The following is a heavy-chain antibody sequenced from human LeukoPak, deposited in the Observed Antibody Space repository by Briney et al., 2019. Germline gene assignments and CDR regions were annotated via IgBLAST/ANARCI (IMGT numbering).Heavy chain of an antibody. V-gene: IGHV4-4*02. D-gene: IGHD1-26*01. CDR1: GESIISIEW. CDR3: ARQGLSGSYQQYYFDY. J-gene: IGHJ4*02. Sequence: SETLSLTCGVYGESIISIEWWSWVRQPPGKGLEWIGEIYHSGSTNYNPSLKSRVTISVDKSKNQFSLKLSSVTAADTAVYYCARQGLSGSYQQYYFDYWGQGTLVTVSS. CDR2: IYHSGST.